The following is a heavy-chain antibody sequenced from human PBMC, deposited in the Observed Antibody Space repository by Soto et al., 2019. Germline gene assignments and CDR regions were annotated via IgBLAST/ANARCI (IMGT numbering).Heavy chain of an antibody. Sequence: EMQLVESGGGLVNPGGSLRLSCAASGLIVNNNYMNWVRQAPGKGLEWVSVIQSVNSASYADFVMGRFTISRHTSKNMVYLQMNILSAEDTAIYYCARDPGYCSGGVCYRYMDVWGKGTTVTVSS. CDR3: ARDPGYCSGGVCYRYMDV. D-gene: IGHD2-8*02. J-gene: IGHJ6*03. CDR2: IQSVNSA. CDR1: GLIVNNNY. V-gene: IGHV3-53*04.